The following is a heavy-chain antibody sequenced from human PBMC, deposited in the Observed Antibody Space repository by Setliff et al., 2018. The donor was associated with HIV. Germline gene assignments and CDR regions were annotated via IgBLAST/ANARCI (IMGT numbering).Heavy chain of an antibody. D-gene: IGHD2-2*01. CDR3: ARLGRSSTGPL. Sequence: SETLSLTCTVSGGSISGYYWSWIRQPPGKGLEWIGYIYTSGSTNYNPSLKSRVSMSVDTSNNQFSLNLTSVTAADTAVYYCARLGRSSTGPLWGQGTLVTVSS. V-gene: IGHV4-4*09. CDR2: IYTSGST. CDR1: GGSISGYY. J-gene: IGHJ4*02.